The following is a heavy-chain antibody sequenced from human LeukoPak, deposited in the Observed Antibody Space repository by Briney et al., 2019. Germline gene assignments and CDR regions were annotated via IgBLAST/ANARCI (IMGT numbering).Heavy chain of an antibody. D-gene: IGHD5-12*01. V-gene: IGHV5-10-1*01. CDR1: GYSFTSYW. CDR2: IDPSVSYT. J-gene: IGHJ4*02. CDR3: ARHGVYSGYDPIWGLAAANY. Sequence: GESLRISCKGSGYSFTSYWISWVRQMPGKGLEWMGRIDPSVSYTNYSPSFQGHVTISADKSISTAYLQWSSLKASDTAMYYCARHGVYSGYDPIWGLAAANYWGQGTLVTVSS.